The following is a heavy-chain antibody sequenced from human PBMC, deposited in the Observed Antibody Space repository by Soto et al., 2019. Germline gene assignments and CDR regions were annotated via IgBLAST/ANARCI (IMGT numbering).Heavy chain of an antibody. CDR3: ARASQLGYCSSTSCYYYFDY. Sequence: SETLYLTCTVSGGSISSYYWSWIRQPPGKGLEWIGYIYYSGSTNYNPSLKSRVTISVDTSKNQFSLKLSSVTAADTAVYYCARASQLGYCSSTSCYYYFDYWGQGTLVTVS. D-gene: IGHD2-2*01. V-gene: IGHV4-59*01. CDR1: GGSISSYY. J-gene: IGHJ4*02. CDR2: IYYSGST.